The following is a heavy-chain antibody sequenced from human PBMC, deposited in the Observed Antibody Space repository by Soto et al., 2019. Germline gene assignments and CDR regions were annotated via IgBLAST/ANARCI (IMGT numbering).Heavy chain of an antibody. J-gene: IGHJ6*02. Sequence: VGSLRLSCAASGFTFSSYWMHWVRQAPGKGLVWVSRINSDGSRTSYADSVKARFTISRDNSNNTLYLQMNSLRAEDTAVYYCSRGDSGGSLKYYYYGMHXWGQVTKVTVS. V-gene: IGHV3-74*01. D-gene: IGHD4-17*01. CDR3: SRGDSGGSLKYYYYGMHX. CDR2: INSDGSRT. CDR1: GFTFSSYW.